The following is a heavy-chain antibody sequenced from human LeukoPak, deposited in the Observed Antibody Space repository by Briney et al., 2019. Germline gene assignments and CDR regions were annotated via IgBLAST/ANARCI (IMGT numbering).Heavy chain of an antibody. CDR2: IKQDGSEQ. CDR3: ARERQNKDFWSGGDY. V-gene: IGHV3-7*01. J-gene: IGHJ4*02. D-gene: IGHD3-3*01. Sequence: PGRSLRLSCAASGFTFSTCWMSWVRQAPGKGLEWVANIKQDGSEQYYVDSVKGRFTISRDNAKNSLYLQMNTLRPEDTAVYYCARERQNKDFWSGGDYWGQGTLVTVSS. CDR1: GFTFSTCW.